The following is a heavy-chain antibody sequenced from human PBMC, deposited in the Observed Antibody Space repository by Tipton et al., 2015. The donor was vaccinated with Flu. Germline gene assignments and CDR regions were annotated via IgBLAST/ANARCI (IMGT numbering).Heavy chain of an antibody. V-gene: IGHV4-61*02. Sequence: TLSLTCSVSGGSISSGSYYWSWIRQPAGKGLEWIGRIYTSGSTNYNPSLKSRVTISVDTSKNQFSLKLSSVTAADTAVYYCARDQGPLNWFDPWGQGTLVTVSS. CDR2: IYTSGST. CDR3: ARDQGPLNWFDP. J-gene: IGHJ5*02. CDR1: GGSISSGSYY.